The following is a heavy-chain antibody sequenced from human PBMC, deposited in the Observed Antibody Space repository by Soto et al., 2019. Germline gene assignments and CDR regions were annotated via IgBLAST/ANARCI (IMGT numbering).Heavy chain of an antibody. CDR3: ARDDIVVVPAAMGYYYYGMDV. Sequence: GGSLRLSCAASGFTFSSYWMHWVRQAPGKGLVWVSRINSDGSSTSYADSVKGRFTISRDNAKNTLYLQMNSLRAEDTAVYYCARDDIVVVPAAMGYYYYGMDVWGQGTTVTV. CDR2: INSDGSST. V-gene: IGHV3-74*01. J-gene: IGHJ6*02. CDR1: GFTFSSYW. D-gene: IGHD2-2*01.